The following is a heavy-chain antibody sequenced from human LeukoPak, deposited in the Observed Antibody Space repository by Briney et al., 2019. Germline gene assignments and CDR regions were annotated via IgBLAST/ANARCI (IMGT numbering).Heavy chain of an antibody. D-gene: IGHD2-21*01. CDR2: IYHSGRT. CDR3: ARVDWLANHYYYMDV. V-gene: IGHV4-38-2*02. CDR1: GYSISSGYY. Sequence: SETLSLTCTVSGYSISSGYYWGWIRQPPGKGLEWIGIIYHSGRTYYNPSLKSRATIPVDTSKNQSSLKLNSVTAADTAVYYCARVDWLANHYYYMDVWGKGTTVTVSS. J-gene: IGHJ6*03.